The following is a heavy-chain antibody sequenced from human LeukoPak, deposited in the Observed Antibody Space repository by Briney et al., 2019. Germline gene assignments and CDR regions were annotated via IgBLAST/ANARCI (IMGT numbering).Heavy chain of an antibody. V-gene: IGHV4-38-2*01. Sequence: PSETLSLTCDVSGYSISGGNYWGWIRQPPGKVLEGIGIIYQSGSTYYNQSVKGRVTISVDTVKNQLSLKVNSVTAADTAVYYCARGHTAVADLHHRGQGTPVTAAS. D-gene: IGHD6-19*01. CDR3: ARGHTAVADLHH. CDR2: IYQSGST. J-gene: IGHJ1*01. CDR1: GYSISGGNY.